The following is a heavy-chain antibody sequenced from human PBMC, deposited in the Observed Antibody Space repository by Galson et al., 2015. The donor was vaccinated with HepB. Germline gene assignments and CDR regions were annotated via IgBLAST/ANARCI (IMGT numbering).Heavy chain of an antibody. CDR2: ISGSGGRI. CDR3: AKSWERHCSGGTCYSYDY. J-gene: IGHJ4*02. CDR1: GFIFSRYA. D-gene: IGHD2-15*01. Sequence: SLRLSCAASGFIFSRYAMNWVRQAPGKGLDWVSAISGSGGRIYYADSVKGRFTISRDNSKNTLYLQMTSLRAEDTAIYYCAKSWERHCSGGTCYSYDYWGQGTLVTVSS. V-gene: IGHV3-23*01.